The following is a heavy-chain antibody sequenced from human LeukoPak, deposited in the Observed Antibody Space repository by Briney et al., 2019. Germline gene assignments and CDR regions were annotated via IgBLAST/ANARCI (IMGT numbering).Heavy chain of an antibody. CDR2: IYYSGST. D-gene: IGHD3-3*01. CDR3: ASSITTPIYYYYGMDV. V-gene: IGHV4-31*03. CDR1: GGSISRGGYY. Sequence: SETLSLTCTVSGGSISRGGYYWSWIRQHPGKGLEWIGYIYYSGSTYYNPSLKSRVTISVDTSKNQFSLKLSSVTAADTAVYYCASSITTPIYYYYGMDVWGQGTTVTVSS. J-gene: IGHJ6*02.